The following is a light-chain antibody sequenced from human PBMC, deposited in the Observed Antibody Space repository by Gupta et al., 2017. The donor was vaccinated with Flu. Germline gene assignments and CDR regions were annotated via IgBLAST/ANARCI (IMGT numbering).Light chain of an antibody. J-gene: IGKJ3*01. V-gene: IGKV1-33*01. CDR1: QDIGNY. CDR2: DAF. CDR3: QRMST. Sequence: IQMTQSPSSLSASVGDRVTITCQASQDIGNYLNWDQQKPGKAPKLLIYDAFNLETGVPSRFSGSGSGTDFTCTISHIQPDDFETYDGQRMSTFGHGTKVDIE.